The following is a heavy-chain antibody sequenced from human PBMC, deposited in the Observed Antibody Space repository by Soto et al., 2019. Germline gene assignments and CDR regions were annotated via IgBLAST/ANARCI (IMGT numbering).Heavy chain of an antibody. V-gene: IGHV5-51*01. J-gene: IGHJ6*03. CDR1: GYRFTSYW. Sequence: GESLKISCKGSGYRFTSYWIGWVRQMPGKGLEWMGIIYPGDSDTRYSPSFQGQVTISADKSISTAYLQWSSLKASDIAMYYCVRQDSSSRYYYMDVWGKGTTVTVSS. D-gene: IGHD6-6*01. CDR2: IYPGDSDT. CDR3: VRQDSSSRYYYMDV.